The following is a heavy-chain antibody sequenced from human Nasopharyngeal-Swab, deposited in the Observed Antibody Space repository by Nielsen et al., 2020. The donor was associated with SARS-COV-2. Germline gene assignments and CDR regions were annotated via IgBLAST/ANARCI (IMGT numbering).Heavy chain of an antibody. J-gene: IGHJ4*02. CDR3: ARDSYYGPLDY. V-gene: IGHV1-69*13. CDR2: NRPIFGTV. Sequence: SVTVSCKASGGTFSRYGISLLRQAPGQGLEWMGGNRPIFGTVNYAQKFQGRVTITADESTSTAYMELSSLRSEDTAVYYCARDSYYGPLDYWGQGTLVTVSS. CDR1: GGTFSRYG. D-gene: IGHD3-10*01.